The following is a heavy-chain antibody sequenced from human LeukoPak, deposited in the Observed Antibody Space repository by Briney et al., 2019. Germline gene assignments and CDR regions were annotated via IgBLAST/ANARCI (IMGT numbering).Heavy chain of an antibody. V-gene: IGHV3-23*01. Sequence: PGGSLRLSCVPSGFTFSSHAMSWVRQAPGKGLEWVSAISGSGGSTYYADSVKGRLTISRDNSNNTLYLQMNNLRAEDTAVYYCARGGRYSSSWYRSWFDPWGQGTLVTVSS. CDR1: GFTFSSHA. J-gene: IGHJ5*02. D-gene: IGHD6-13*01. CDR2: ISGSGGST. CDR3: ARGGRYSSSWYRSWFDP.